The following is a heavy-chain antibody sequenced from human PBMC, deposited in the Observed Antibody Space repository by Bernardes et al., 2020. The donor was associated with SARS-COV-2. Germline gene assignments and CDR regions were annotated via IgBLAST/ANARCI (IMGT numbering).Heavy chain of an antibody. CDR2: IKSKTDGGTT. D-gene: IGHD3-3*01. Sequence: GGALRLSCAASGFTFSKAWMNWVRQAPGTGLEWVGRIKSKTDGGTTDYAAPVKGRFTISRDDSKNTLYLQMNSLKTEDTAVYYCTTPATLRFLEWLSDFDYWGQGTLVTVSS. V-gene: IGHV3-15*07. CDR1: GFTFSKAW. J-gene: IGHJ4*02. CDR3: TTPATLRFLEWLSDFDY.